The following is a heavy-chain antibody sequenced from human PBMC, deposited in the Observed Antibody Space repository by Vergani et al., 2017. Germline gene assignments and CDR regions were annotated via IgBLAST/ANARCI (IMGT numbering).Heavy chain of an antibody. CDR1: GFTFNHYA. V-gene: IGHV3-23*01. CDR3: AKEYPRNSGYYYLYYYHGMDV. D-gene: IGHD5-12*01. Sequence: EVQLLESGGDLVQPGGSLRLSCAASGFTFNHYAMNWVRQAPGKGLEWVSGIRGSGGSTYYAGSVKGRFTISRDISKNTLYLQMNSLSAGDTAVYYCAKEYPRNSGYYYLYYYHGMDVWCQGTTVTVSS. CDR2: IRGSGGST. J-gene: IGHJ6*02.